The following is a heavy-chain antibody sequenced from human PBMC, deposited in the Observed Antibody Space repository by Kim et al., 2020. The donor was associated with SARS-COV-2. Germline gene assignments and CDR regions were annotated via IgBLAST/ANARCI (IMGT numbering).Heavy chain of an antibody. V-gene: IGHV3-7*01. J-gene: IGHJ4*02. CDR2: IKQDGSEK. CDR3: VRDRGQIGTYDY. Sequence: GGSLRLSCAASVFTFSSYWMSWVRQAPGKGLEWVANIKQDGSEKYYVDSVKGRFTISRDNAKNSVYLQMNSLRAEDTAVYYCVRDRGQIGTYDYWGQGTLVTVSS. CDR1: VFTFSSYW. D-gene: IGHD2-15*01.